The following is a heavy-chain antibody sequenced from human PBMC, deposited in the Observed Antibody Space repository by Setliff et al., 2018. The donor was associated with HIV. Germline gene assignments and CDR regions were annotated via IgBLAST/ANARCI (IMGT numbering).Heavy chain of an antibody. CDR3: ATQTGFYNSHWYDY. Sequence: PGGSLRLSCAASGFTFSNYDMNWVRQAPGKGLEWVSSINIGRGDKFYAESVQGRFTISRGNAKNSLYLQMNSLRAEDTGVYYCATQTGFYNSHWYDYWGQGTMVTVSS. D-gene: IGHD6-13*01. CDR1: GFTFSNYD. V-gene: IGHV3-21*01. CDR2: INIGRGDK. J-gene: IGHJ4*02.